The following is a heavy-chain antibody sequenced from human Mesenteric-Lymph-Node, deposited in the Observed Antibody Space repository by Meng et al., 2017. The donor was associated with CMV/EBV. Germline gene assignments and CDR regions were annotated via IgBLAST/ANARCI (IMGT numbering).Heavy chain of an antibody. CDR3: ARGIGGWFDP. CDR1: GGSISSSNW. D-gene: IGHD3-16*01. V-gene: IGHV4-4*02. Sequence: LTCAVSGGSISSSNWWSWVRQPPGKGLEWIGEINHSGSTNYIPSLKSRVTISVDTSKKQFSLKLSSVTAADTALYYCARGIGGWFDPWGQGTLVTVSS. CDR2: INHSGST. J-gene: IGHJ5*02.